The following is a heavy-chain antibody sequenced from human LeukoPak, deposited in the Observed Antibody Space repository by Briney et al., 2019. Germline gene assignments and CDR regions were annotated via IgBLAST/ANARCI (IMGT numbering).Heavy chain of an antibody. V-gene: IGHV3-21*01. CDR3: AVFDMTVVDITP. D-gene: IGHD3-22*01. Sequence: GGSLRLSCAASGFTFSSYSMNWVRQAPGKGLEWVSSISSSSGYIYYADSVKGRFTISRDNAKNSLYLQMNSQRAEDTAVYYCAVFDMTVVDITPWGQGTLVTVSS. CDR1: GFTFSSYS. J-gene: IGHJ5*02. CDR2: ISSSSGYI.